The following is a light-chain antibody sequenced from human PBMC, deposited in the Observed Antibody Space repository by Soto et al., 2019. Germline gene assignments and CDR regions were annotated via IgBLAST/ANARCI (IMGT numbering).Light chain of an antibody. CDR1: QGIGNF. J-gene: IGKJ4*01. Sequence: DIPMTQSPSSLSASVGDTVTITCRASQGIGNFLAWFQQKPGKAPTSLISEASSLQSGVPSRFSGSGSGTDFTLTISSLQPEDFATYYCQQYHSYPVTFGGGTKVEFK. CDR2: EAS. V-gene: IGKV1-16*01. CDR3: QQYHSYPVT.